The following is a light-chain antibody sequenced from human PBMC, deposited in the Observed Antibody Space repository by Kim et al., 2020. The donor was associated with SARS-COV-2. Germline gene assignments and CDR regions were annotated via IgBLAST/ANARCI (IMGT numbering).Light chain of an antibody. CDR1: GGSIASNW. CDR2: EDN. V-gene: IGLV6-57*03. CDR3: QSGRL. Sequence: ESPGKTVTGPCTRSGGSIASNWVQWYQQRPRSAPTSVIYEDNQRPSWVPDRFSGSIDDSSNSASLTISGLKTEDEADYYCQSGRLFGGGTQLTVL. J-gene: IGLJ2*01.